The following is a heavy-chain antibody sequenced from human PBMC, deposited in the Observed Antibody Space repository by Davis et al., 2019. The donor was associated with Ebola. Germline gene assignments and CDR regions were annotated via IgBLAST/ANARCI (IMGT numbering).Heavy chain of an antibody. Sequence: ESLKISCAASGFTFSGYWMSWVRQAPGKGLEWVASIKQDGSEKYHVDSVRGRFTISRDNAKNSLYLQMNSLRAEDTAVYHCARHALSLGGRDFDYWGQGTLVAVSS. CDR2: IKQDGSEK. CDR3: ARHALSLGGRDFDY. J-gene: IGHJ4*02. D-gene: IGHD2-15*01. V-gene: IGHV3-7*01. CDR1: GFTFSGYW.